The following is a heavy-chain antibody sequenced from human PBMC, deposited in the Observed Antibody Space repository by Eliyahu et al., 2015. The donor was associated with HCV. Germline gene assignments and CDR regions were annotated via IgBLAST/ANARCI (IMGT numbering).Heavy chain of an antibody. CDR1: GFTFXXYA. J-gene: IGHJ4*02. D-gene: IGHD3-10*01. CDR2: TTWDGGTT. CDR3: AKDALPRTASGVHVDY. V-gene: IGHV3-43D*04. Sequence: EVQLVEXGGVVVQPGGSLRLSCAASGFTFXXYAMXWVRQAPGKGLEWVSLTTWDGGTTYYVDSVKGRFIISRDNSKNSLYLQMNSLRPEDTALYYCAKDALPRTASGVHVDYWGQGTLVTVSS.